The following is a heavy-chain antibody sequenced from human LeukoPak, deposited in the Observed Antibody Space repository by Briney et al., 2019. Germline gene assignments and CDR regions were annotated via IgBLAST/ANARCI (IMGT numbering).Heavy chain of an antibody. CDR3: AREGISEKGAFDI. V-gene: IGHV3-64*01. Sequence: PGGSLRLSCAASGFTFSSYAMHWVRQAPGKGLEYVSAISSNGGSTYYANSVKGRFTISRDNSKNTLYLQMGSLRAEDMAVYYCAREGISEKGAFDIWGQGTMVTVSS. CDR2: ISSNGGST. CDR1: GFTFSSYA. J-gene: IGHJ3*02. D-gene: IGHD2-15*01.